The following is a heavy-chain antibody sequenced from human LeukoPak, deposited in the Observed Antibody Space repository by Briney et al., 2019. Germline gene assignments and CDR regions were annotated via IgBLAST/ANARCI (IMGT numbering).Heavy chain of an antibody. J-gene: IGHJ4*02. CDR2: INSDGSST. CDR1: GFTFSSYW. CDR3: AKDPTAGGSYYDY. D-gene: IGHD1-26*01. Sequence: GGSLRLSCAASGFTFSSYWMHWVRQAPGKGLVWVSRINSDGSSTSYADSVKGRFTISRDNSKNTLYLQMNSLRAEDTAVYYCAKDPTAGGSYYDYWGQGTLVTVSS. V-gene: IGHV3-74*01.